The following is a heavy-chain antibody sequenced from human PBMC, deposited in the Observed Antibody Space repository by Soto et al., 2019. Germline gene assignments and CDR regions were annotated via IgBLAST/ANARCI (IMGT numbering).Heavy chain of an antibody. CDR1: GFTFSSYA. J-gene: IGHJ6*02. Sequence: PGGSLRLSCAASGFTFSSYAMSWVRQAPGKGLEWVSAISGSGGSTYYADSVKGRFTISRDNSKNTLYLQMNSLRAEDTAVYYCAKDPAVYYYYGMDVWGQGTMVTVSS. D-gene: IGHD2-2*01. CDR2: ISGSGGST. V-gene: IGHV3-23*01. CDR3: AKDPAVYYYYGMDV.